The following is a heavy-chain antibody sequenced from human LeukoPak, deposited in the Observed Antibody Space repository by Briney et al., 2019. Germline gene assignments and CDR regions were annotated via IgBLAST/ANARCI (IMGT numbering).Heavy chain of an antibody. Sequence: SETLSLTCTVSGGSISSSSYYWGWIRQPPGKGLEWIGSIYYSGSTYYNPSLKSRVTISVDTSKNQFSLKLSSVTAADTAVYYCAREPGFDSSGYLNWFDPWGQGTLVTVSS. D-gene: IGHD3-22*01. CDR3: AREPGFDSSGYLNWFDP. CDR1: GGSISSSSYY. J-gene: IGHJ5*02. CDR2: IYYSGST. V-gene: IGHV4-39*02.